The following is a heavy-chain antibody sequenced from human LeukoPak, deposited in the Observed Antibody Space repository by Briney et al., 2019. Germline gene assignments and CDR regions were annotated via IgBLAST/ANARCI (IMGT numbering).Heavy chain of an antibody. Sequence: SETLSLTCTVSGGSTSRYYWSWIRQPAGKGLEWIGRIYTSGSPNYNPSLKSRVTMSVDTSKNQFSLKLTSVTAADTAVYYCAMNSENYLNFDYWGQGTLVTVSP. CDR3: AMNSENYLNFDY. D-gene: IGHD1-26*01. CDR2: IYTSGSP. CDR1: GGSTSRYY. J-gene: IGHJ4*02. V-gene: IGHV4-4*07.